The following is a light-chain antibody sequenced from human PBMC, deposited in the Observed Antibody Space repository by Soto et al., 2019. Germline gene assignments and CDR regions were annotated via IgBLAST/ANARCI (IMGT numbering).Light chain of an antibody. J-gene: IGKJ3*01. V-gene: IGKV4-1*01. CDR2: WAS. CDR1: QSVLQTSDNRNY. CDR3: QQYYTTPLT. Sequence: DIVMTQSPDYLAVSLGERATINCKSSQSVLQTSDNRNYLAWYQQKPGQPPKLLIYWASTREFGVPDRFSGGGSGTDFTLTISTLQAEYVAVYYCQQYYTTPLTFGPGTKVDIK.